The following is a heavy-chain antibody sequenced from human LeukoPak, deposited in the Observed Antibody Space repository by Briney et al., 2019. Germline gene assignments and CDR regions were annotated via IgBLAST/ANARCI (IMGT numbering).Heavy chain of an antibody. D-gene: IGHD4-4*01. J-gene: IGHJ6*02. CDR3: ARVGYSNYVSGMDV. Sequence: GGSLRLSCAASGFTFSSYSMTWVRQAPGKGLEWVSYISSSSSTIYYADSVKGRFTISRDNAKNSLYLQMNSLRAEDTAVYYCARVGYSNYVSGMDVWGQGTTVTVPS. V-gene: IGHV3-48*01. CDR2: ISSSSSTI. CDR1: GFTFSSYS.